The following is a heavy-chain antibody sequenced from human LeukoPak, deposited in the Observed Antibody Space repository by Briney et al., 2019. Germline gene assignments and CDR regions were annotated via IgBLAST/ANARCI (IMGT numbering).Heavy chain of an antibody. CDR1: GGSISSHY. CDR2: IYYTGST. Sequence: SETLSLTCTVSGGSISSHYWTCIRQTPGKGLEWIGYIYYTGSTNYNPSLKSRLTISLDRSKNQFSLKLSSVTAADTAVYYYARVNGGSGPYSYYGMDVWGQGTTLTVSS. D-gene: IGHD2-15*01. CDR3: ARVNGGSGPYSYYGMDV. J-gene: IGHJ6*02. V-gene: IGHV4-59*11.